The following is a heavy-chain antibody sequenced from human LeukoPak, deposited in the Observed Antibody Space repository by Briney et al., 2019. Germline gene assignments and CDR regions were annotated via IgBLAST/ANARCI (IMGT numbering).Heavy chain of an antibody. J-gene: IGHJ4*02. V-gene: IGHV4-61*01. Sequence: SETLSLTCTVSGGSVRSDSYYWSWIRQPPGKGLEWIGYVYYSGSTNYNPSLKSRVTISVDTSKNQFSLKLRSVTAADTAVYYCVRVNYYDSSGYYYFDYWGQGTLVTVSS. D-gene: IGHD3-22*01. CDR1: GGSVRSDSYY. CDR2: VYYSGST. CDR3: VRVNYYDSSGYYYFDY.